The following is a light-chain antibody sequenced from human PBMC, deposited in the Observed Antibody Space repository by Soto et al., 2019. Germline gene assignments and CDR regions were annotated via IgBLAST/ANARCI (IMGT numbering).Light chain of an antibody. CDR1: QGVSSN. V-gene: IGKV3-15*01. CDR3: QQYYNWPRT. J-gene: IGKJ1*01. CDR2: YKS. Sequence: EIVMTQSPATLSVSPGERATLSCRASQGVSSNLAWYQQKPGQAPRLLIYYKSTRATGIPARFSGSGSGPEFTLTISSLQSEDFAVYYCQQYYNWPRTFGQGTKV.